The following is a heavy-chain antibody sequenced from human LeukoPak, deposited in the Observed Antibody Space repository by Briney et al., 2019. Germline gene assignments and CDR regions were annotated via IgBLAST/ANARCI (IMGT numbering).Heavy chain of an antibody. CDR3: ARLSGMVYVL. CDR1: GGSISTYY. J-gene: IGHJ4*02. Sequence: SETLSLTCTVSGGSISTYYWSWIRQPPGKGLEYIGYIYYSGSINYNTSLKSRVTISIDTSKNQFSLKLSSVTAAHTAVYYCARLSGMVYVLWGQGALVTVSS. V-gene: IGHV4-59*08. CDR2: IYYSGSI. D-gene: IGHD2-8*01.